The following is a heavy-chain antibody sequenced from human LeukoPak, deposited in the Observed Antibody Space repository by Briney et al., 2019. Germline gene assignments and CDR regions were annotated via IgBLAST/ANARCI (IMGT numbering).Heavy chain of an antibody. D-gene: IGHD6-19*01. CDR1: GFTFSSYS. CDR2: ISSSSSYI. J-gene: IGHJ3*02. CDR3: ARTRTAVAANGDAFDI. V-gene: IGHV3-21*01. Sequence: GGSLRLSCAASGFTFSSYSMNWVRQAPGKGLEWVSSISSSSSYIYYADSVKGRFTISRDNAKNSLYLQMNSLRAEDTAVYYCARTRTAVAANGDAFDIWGQGTMVTVSS.